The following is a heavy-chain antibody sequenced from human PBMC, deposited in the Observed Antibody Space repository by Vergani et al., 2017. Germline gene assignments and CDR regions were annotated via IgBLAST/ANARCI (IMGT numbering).Heavy chain of an antibody. D-gene: IGHD3-22*01. CDR2: IYHSGST. CDR1: GYSISSGYY. J-gene: IGHJ4*02. CDR3: ASRGYYDSSGYYS. V-gene: IGHV4-38-2*02. Sequence: QVQLQESGPGLVKPSETLSLTCTVPGYSISSGYYWGWIRQPPGKGLEWIGSIYHSGSTYYNPSLKSRVSISEDTSKNHLSLKLSSVTAAETAVYYCASRGYYDSSGYYSWGQGSLVTVSS.